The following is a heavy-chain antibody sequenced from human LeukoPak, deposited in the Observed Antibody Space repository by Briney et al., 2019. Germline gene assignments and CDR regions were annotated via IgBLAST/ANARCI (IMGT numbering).Heavy chain of an antibody. Sequence: SETLSLTCTVSGGSISSGSYYWSWIRQPAGKGLEWIGRIYTSGSTNYNPSLKSRVTISVDTSKNQFSLKLSSVTAADTAVYYCAGTYYYDSSGYYHYSLWGQGTLVTVSS. V-gene: IGHV4-61*02. CDR3: AGTYYYDSSGYYHYSL. CDR2: IYTSGST. J-gene: IGHJ4*02. CDR1: GGSISSGSYY. D-gene: IGHD3-22*01.